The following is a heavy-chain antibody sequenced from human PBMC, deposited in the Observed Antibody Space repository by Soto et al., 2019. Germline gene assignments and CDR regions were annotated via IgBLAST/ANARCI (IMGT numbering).Heavy chain of an antibody. D-gene: IGHD2-21*02. CDR2: INPSGGST. CDR1: GYTFTSYY. Sequence: GASVKVSCKASGYTFTSYYMHWVRQAPGQGLEWMGIINPSGGSTSYAQKFQGRVTMTRDTSTSTVYMELSSLRSEDTAVYYCASGGLAYCSGACSKNIYGMDVWGQGTTVTVSS. V-gene: IGHV1-46*01. CDR3: ASGGLAYCSGACSKNIYGMDV. J-gene: IGHJ6*02.